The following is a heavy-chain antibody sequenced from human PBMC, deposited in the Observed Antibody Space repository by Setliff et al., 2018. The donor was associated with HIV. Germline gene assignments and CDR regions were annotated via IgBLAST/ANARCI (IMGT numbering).Heavy chain of an antibody. CDR2: IYSGGTT. CDR1: GASISGYY. J-gene: IGHJ4*02. Sequence: PSETLSLTCNVSGASISGYYWSWIRQPPGEGLEWIGHIYSGGTTYYNSSLRSRVTISVDTSKNQFSLKLNSVTAADTAVYYCASHIAVGPQGYFDYWGQGTPVTVSS. D-gene: IGHD6-19*01. V-gene: IGHV4-59*12. CDR3: ASHIAVGPQGYFDY.